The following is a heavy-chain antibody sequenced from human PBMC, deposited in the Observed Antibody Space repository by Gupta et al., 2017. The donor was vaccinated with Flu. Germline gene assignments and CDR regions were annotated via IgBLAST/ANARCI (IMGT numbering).Heavy chain of an antibody. CDR1: GYTFSNYG. D-gene: IGHD5-18*01. CDR3: SRGAVQLWLDY. Sequence: QVQLLQPGAEVKKPGSSVKVSCKAAGYTFSNYGISWVRQAPGQGLEWMGGIIPIFGAANYAQRFQGRVTITADASSGTSFMEVSSLRSEDTAVCYCSRGAVQLWLDYWGQVTLVTVSS. J-gene: IGHJ4*02. CDR2: IIPIFGAA. V-gene: IGHV1-69*01.